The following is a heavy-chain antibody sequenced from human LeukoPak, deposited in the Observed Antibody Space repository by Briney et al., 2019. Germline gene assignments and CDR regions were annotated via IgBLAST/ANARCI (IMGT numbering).Heavy chain of an antibody. D-gene: IGHD2-2*02. CDR2: IYYNGYT. J-gene: IGHJ3*02. Sequence: PSQTLSLTCIVSGGSIRSGDYYWSWIRQPPGKGLEWIGYIYYNGYTYYNTSLKSRVSISVDTSKNQFSLKLSSVTAADTAVYYCARAGVVPAAINRAFDIWGQGSVVTVSS. CDR1: GGSIRSGDYY. CDR3: ARAGVVPAAINRAFDI. V-gene: IGHV4-30-4*08.